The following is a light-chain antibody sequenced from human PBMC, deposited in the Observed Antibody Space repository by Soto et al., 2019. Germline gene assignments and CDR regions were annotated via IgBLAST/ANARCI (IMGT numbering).Light chain of an antibody. V-gene: IGKV4-1*01. J-gene: IGKJ1*01. CDR1: QSVLYSSSNKNY. Sequence: DIMMTQSPDSLAVSLGERATFKCKSSQSVLYSSSNKNYLAWYQQKPGQTPKLLIYWASTRESGVPDRFSGSGSGTDFTLTISSLQAEDVAVYYCQQYYSSPWTFGQGTKVEIK. CDR2: WAS. CDR3: QQYYSSPWT.